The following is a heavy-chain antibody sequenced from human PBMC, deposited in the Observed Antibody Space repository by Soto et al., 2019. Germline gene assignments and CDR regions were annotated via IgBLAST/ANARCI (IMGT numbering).Heavy chain of an antibody. Sequence: PGVSLRLSCAASGFTFSSYAMHWVRQAPGKGLEWVAVISYDGSNKYYADSVKGRFTISRDNSKNTLYLQMNSLRAEDTAVYYCARLIHHFWSGYYIDYWGQGTLVTVSS. CDR2: ISYDGSNK. CDR3: ARLIHHFWSGYYIDY. J-gene: IGHJ4*02. CDR1: GFTFSSYA. D-gene: IGHD3-3*02. V-gene: IGHV3-30-3*01.